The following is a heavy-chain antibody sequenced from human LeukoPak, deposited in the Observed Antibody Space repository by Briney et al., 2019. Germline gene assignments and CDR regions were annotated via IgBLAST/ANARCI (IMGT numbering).Heavy chain of an antibody. CDR1: GFTFSSYE. CDR2: ISSSGRTI. V-gene: IGHV3-48*03. Sequence: GGSLRLSCAASGFTFSSYEMNWVRQAPGKGLEWVSYISSSGRTIHYADSVKGRFTISRDNARSSLYLQMNSLRAEDTAVYYCVSGYLYGDYWGQGTLVTVSS. D-gene: IGHD3-22*01. J-gene: IGHJ4*02. CDR3: VSGYLYGDY.